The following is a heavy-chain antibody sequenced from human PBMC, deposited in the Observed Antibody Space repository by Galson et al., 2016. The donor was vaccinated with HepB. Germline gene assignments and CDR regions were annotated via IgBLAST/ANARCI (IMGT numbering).Heavy chain of an antibody. CDR3: ARLVSVAFRLDY. Sequence: SLRLSCAASGFSFDYHAMHWVRQSPGEAPEWVSAITSVSTHTYYADSVRGRFTISRDNAKNSLYLQMTSLKVEDTAIYYCARLVSVAFRLDYWGPGTLVTVSS. CDR2: ITSVSTHT. D-gene: IGHD3-3*02. V-gene: IGHV3-21*01. J-gene: IGHJ4*02. CDR1: GFSFDYHA.